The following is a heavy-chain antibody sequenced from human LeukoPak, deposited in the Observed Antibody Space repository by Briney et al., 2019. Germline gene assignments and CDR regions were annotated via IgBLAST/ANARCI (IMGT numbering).Heavy chain of an antibody. V-gene: IGHV4-38-2*01. CDR1: GYSISSGYY. J-gene: IGHJ2*01. CDR2: IYHSGST. CDR3: ARKGFLEWSSNWYFDR. D-gene: IGHD3-3*01. Sequence: PSETLSLTCAVSGYSISSGYYWGWIRQPPGKGLEWIGSIYHSGSTYYNPSLKSRVTISVDTSKNQFSLKLSSVTAADTAVYYCARKGFLEWSSNWYFDRWGRGTLVTVSS.